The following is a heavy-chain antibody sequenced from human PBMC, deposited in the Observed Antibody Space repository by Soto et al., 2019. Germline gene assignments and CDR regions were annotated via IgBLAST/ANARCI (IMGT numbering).Heavy chain of an antibody. Sequence: QVQLVESGGGVVQPGRSLRLSCAASGFTFSSYGMHWVRQAPGKGLEWVGVIWYDGSRKYYADSVKGRFTISRDNSKNTLYLQMDSLRAEDTAVYYCARVDRGSSLFYYYYGMDVWGQGTTVTVSS. V-gene: IGHV3-33*01. CDR2: IWYDGSRK. D-gene: IGHD6-6*01. J-gene: IGHJ6*02. CDR1: GFTFSSYG. CDR3: ARVDRGSSLFYYYYGMDV.